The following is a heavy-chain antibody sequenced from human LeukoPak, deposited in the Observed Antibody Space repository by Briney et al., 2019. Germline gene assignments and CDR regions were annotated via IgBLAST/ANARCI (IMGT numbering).Heavy chain of an antibody. CDR3: SRSDGASDFDY. J-gene: IGHJ4*02. CDR1: GDSVSSNRAS. Sequence: ASQTLSLTCAISGDSVSSNRASWTWIRQSPSRGLEWLGRTYYRSKLYNDYAVSLKSRISINPDTSKNQFSLQLNSVTPEDTAVYYCSRSDGASDFDYWGQGTLVTVSS. V-gene: IGHV6-1*01. CDR2: TYYRSKLYN. D-gene: IGHD5-24*01.